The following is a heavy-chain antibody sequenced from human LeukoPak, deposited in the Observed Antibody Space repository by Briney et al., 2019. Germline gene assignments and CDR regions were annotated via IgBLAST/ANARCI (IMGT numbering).Heavy chain of an antibody. CDR3: AKGISPPLTMVRGVIINYYYYGMDV. J-gene: IGHJ6*02. CDR2: ISGSGGST. CDR1: GSTFSSYA. Sequence: GGSLRLSCAASGSTFSSYAMSWVRQAPGKGLEWVSAISGSGGSTYYADSVKGRFTISRDNSKNTLYLQMNSLRAEDTAVYYCAKGISPPLTMVRGVIINYYYYGMDVWGQGTTVTVSS. D-gene: IGHD3-10*01. V-gene: IGHV3-23*01.